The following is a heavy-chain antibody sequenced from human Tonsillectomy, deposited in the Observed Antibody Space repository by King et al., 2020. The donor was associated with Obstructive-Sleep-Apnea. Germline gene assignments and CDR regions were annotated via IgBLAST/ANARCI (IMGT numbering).Heavy chain of an antibody. D-gene: IGHD3-9*01. Sequence: VQLVESGGGVGQPGRSLRLSCAASGFSFSNYAMYWVRQAPGKGLEWLAFISYDGSNKYYADSVKGRFTISRDNSKNTLYLQMNSLRAEDTAVYYCARGGYFDWFDFDIWAKGQWSPSLQ. CDR3: ARGGYFDWFDFDI. J-gene: IGHJ3*02. V-gene: IGHV3-30-3*01. CDR1: GFSFSNYA. CDR2: ISYDGSNK.